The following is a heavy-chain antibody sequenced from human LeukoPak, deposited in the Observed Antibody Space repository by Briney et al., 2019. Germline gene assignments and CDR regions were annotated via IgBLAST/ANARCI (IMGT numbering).Heavy chain of an antibody. CDR3: ARDLRSPAESSGWHFFDY. Sequence: SETLSLTRTVSGGSISSGGYYWSWIRQHPGKGLEWIGYIYYSGSTYYNPSLKSRVTISVDTSKNQFSLKLSSVTAADTAVYYCARDLRSPAESSGWHFFDYWGQGTLVTVSS. CDR1: GGSISSGGYY. CDR2: IYYSGST. D-gene: IGHD3-22*01. V-gene: IGHV4-31*03. J-gene: IGHJ4*02.